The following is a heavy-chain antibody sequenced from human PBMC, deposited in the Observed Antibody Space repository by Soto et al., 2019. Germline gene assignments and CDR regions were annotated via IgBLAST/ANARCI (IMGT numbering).Heavy chain of an antibody. D-gene: IGHD3-10*01. V-gene: IGHV1-3*01. CDR1: GYTFTSYA. CDR2: INAGNNNI. Sequence: ASVKVSCKASGYTFTSYAIHWVRQAPGQRLEWMGWINAGNNNIKYLQKFQGRVTITRDTSASTAYMELSSLRSEDTAVYYCAKIGGSGSYYKDYWGQGTLVTV. CDR3: AKIGGSGSYYKDY. J-gene: IGHJ4*02.